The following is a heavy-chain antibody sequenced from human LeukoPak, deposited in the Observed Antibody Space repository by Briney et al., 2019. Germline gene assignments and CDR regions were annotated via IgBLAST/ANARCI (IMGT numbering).Heavy chain of an antibody. Sequence: GGSLRLSCAASGFTFSSYGMHWVRQAPGKGLEWVAFIRYDGSNKYYADSVKGRFTISRDNSKNTLYLQMNSLRAEDTAVYYCARDVAARPRWFAPWGQGTLVTVSS. CDR1: GFTFSSYG. J-gene: IGHJ5*02. CDR3: ARDVAARPRWFAP. V-gene: IGHV3-30*02. D-gene: IGHD6-6*01. CDR2: IRYDGSNK.